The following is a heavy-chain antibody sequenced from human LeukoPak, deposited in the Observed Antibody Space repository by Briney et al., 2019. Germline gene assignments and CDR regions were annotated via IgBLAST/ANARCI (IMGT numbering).Heavy chain of an antibody. Sequence: GGSLRLSCAAAGFNFNYYAMTWVRQAPGKGREWGSGIGGNGIRTYYADSVRGGFTVSRDNSKNTLTLQLSSLRVEDTALYYCAKDRFGHTDQRRLAVDSWGQGTLVIVSS. CDR2: IGGNGIRT. CDR1: GFNFNYYA. V-gene: IGHV3-23*01. J-gene: IGHJ4*02. CDR3: AKDRFGHTDQRRLAVDS. D-gene: IGHD3-10*01.